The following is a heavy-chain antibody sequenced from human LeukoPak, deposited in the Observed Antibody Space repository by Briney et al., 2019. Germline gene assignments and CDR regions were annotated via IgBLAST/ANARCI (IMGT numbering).Heavy chain of an antibody. CDR2: IYSGGST. J-gene: IGHJ1*01. CDR1: GFTVGTNS. V-gene: IGHV3-53*01. D-gene: IGHD2-21*01. Sequence: GGSPRLSCAASGFTVGTNSMSWVRQSPGKGLEWVSVIYSGGSTYYADSVNGRFTISRDNSRNTLLLQMNSLRAEDTALYYCASAREYCGSAECYEYFQHWGQGTLVTVSS. CDR3: ASAREYCGSAECYEYFQH.